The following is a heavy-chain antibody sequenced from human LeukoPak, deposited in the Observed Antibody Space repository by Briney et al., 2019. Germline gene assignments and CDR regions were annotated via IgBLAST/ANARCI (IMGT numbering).Heavy chain of an antibody. CDR1: GFTFSSSA. Sequence: RGSLRLSCAASGFTFSSSAMHWDRHGPGAGLEWVAVISYNGSNKYYTDSVKGRFTISRDNSKNTMYLQMSSLRAEDKAVYYCARDQYSGYDLYYFDYWGQGTLVTVSS. J-gene: IGHJ4*02. D-gene: IGHD5-12*01. V-gene: IGHV3-30-3*01. CDR2: ISYNGSNK. CDR3: ARDQYSGYDLYYFDY.